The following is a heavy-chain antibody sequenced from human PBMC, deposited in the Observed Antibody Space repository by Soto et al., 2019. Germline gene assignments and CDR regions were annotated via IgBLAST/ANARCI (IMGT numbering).Heavy chain of an antibody. CDR3: ARSRDYGGLNWFDP. D-gene: IGHD4-17*01. CDR1: GGSISSYY. V-gene: IGHV4-59*08. CDR2: IYYSGST. J-gene: IGHJ5*02. Sequence: SETLSLTCTVSGGSISSYYWSWIRQPPGKGLEWIGYIYYSGSTYYNPSLKSRVTISVDTSKNQFSLKLSSVTVADTAVYYCARSRDYGGLNWFDPWGQGTLVTVSS.